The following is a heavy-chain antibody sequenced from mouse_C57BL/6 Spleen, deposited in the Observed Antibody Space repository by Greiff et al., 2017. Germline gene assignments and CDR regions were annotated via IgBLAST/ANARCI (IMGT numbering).Heavy chain of an antibody. D-gene: IGHD2-4*01. CDR3: ARETHYDYDGDY. CDR1: GYAFSSYW. V-gene: IGHV1-80*01. Sequence: QVQLQQSGAELVKPGASVKISCKASGYAFSSYWMNWVKQRPGKGLEWIGQIYPGDGDTNYNGKFKGKATLTADKSSSTAYMQLSSLTSEDSAVYFCARETHYDYDGDYWGQGTTRTVSS. CDR2: IYPGDGDT. J-gene: IGHJ2*01.